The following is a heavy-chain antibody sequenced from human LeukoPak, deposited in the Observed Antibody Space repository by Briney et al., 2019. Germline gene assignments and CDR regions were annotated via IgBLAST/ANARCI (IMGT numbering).Heavy chain of an antibody. J-gene: IGHJ6*02. D-gene: IGHD4-23*01. Sequence: PFETLSLTCAVYGGSFSGYYWSWIRQPPGKGLEWIGEINHSGSTNYNPSLKSRVTISVGTSKNQFSLKLSSVTAADTAVYYCARGATVVTPAGYYYYGMDVWGQGTTVTVSS. CDR1: GGSFSGYY. V-gene: IGHV4-34*01. CDR2: INHSGST. CDR3: ARGATVVTPAGYYYYGMDV.